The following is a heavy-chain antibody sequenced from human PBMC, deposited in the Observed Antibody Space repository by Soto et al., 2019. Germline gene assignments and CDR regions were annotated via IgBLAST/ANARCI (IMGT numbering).Heavy chain of an antibody. V-gene: IGHV3-48*02. CDR3: ARAEPVIPAANFYYYYGMDV. D-gene: IGHD2-2*01. J-gene: IGHJ6*02. CDR1: GFTFSSYS. Sequence: PGGSLRLSCAASGFTFSSYSMNWFRQAPGKGLEWVSYISSSSSTIYYADSVKGRFTISRDNAKNSLYLQMNSLRDEDTAVYYCARAEPVIPAANFYYYYGMDVWGQGTTVTVSS. CDR2: ISSSSSTI.